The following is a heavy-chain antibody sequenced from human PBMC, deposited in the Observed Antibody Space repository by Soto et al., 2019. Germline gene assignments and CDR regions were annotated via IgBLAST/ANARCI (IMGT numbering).Heavy chain of an antibody. D-gene: IGHD2-2*01. CDR1: GGTFGSYA. V-gene: IGHV1-69*01. Sequence: QMQLVQSRAEVKKPGSSVKVSCKASGGTFGSYAITWVRRAPGQGLEWLGGIIPILNSPAYAQKFQARVVITADEITNTAYMELNSLRFDDTAVYYCAREAPYCTSATCPKFYDMDVWGQGTTVTVAS. J-gene: IGHJ6*02. CDR2: IIPILNSP. CDR3: AREAPYCTSATCPKFYDMDV.